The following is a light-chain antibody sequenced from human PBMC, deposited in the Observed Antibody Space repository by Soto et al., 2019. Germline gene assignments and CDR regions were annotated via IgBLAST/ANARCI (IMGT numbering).Light chain of an antibody. Sequence: DIVMTQSPATLPVSSGERAPLSCRPSQSVSIYLAWYQQKPGQAPRLLIYDASNRATGIPARFSGSGSGTDFTLTISSLEPEDFAVYYCQQRSNWQGATFGGGTKVDI. CDR3: QQRSNWQGAT. V-gene: IGKV3-11*01. CDR1: QSVSIY. J-gene: IGKJ4*01. CDR2: DAS.